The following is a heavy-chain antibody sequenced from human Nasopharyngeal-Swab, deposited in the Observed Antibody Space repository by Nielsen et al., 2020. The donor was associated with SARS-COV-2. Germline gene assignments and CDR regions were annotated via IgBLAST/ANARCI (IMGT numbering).Heavy chain of an antibody. CDR1: GYTFTYRY. Sequence: SVKVSCKASGYTFTYRYLHWVRQAPGQGLEWMGGIIPIFGTANYAQKFQGRVTITADESTSTAYMELSSLRSEDTAVYYCVYGSGSYYNLYYWGQGTLVTVSS. CDR3: VYGSGSYYNLYY. D-gene: IGHD3-10*01. CDR2: IIPIFGTA. V-gene: IGHV1-69*13. J-gene: IGHJ4*02.